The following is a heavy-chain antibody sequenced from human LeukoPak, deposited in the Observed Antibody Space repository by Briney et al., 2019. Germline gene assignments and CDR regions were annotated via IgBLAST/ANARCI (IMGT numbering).Heavy chain of an antibody. CDR3: ARAFGFGELGDY. Sequence: PSETLSLTCTVSGGSISSYYWSWIRQPPGKGLEWIGYIYYSGSTNYNPSLKSRVTISVDTSKNQFSLKLSSVTAADTAVYYCARAFGFGELGDYWGQGTLVTVSS. D-gene: IGHD3-10*01. V-gene: IGHV4-59*01. J-gene: IGHJ4*02. CDR2: IYYSGST. CDR1: GGSISSYY.